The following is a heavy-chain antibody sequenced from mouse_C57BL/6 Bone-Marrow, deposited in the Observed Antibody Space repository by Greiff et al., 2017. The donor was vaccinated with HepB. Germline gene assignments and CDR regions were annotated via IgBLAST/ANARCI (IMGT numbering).Heavy chain of an antibody. D-gene: IGHD6-1*01. CDR1: GFNIKDDY. CDR2: IDPENGDT. J-gene: IGHJ2*01. V-gene: IGHV14-4*01. CDR3: ARNAILEGYFDY. Sequence: VQLQQSGAELVRPGASVKLSCTASGFNIKDDYMHWVKQRPEQGLEWIGWIDPENGDTEYASKFQGKATITADTSSNTAYLQLSSLTSEDTAVYYCARNAILEGYFDYWGQGTTLTVSS.